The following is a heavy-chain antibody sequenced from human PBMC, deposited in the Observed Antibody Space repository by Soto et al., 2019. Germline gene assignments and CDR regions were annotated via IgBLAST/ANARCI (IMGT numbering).Heavy chain of an antibody. Sequence: GGSLRLSCAASGFTFSSYAMSWVRQAPGKGLEWVSAISGSGGSPYYADSVRGRFTISRDNSKNTLYLQMNSLRAEDTAVYYCARAGSGLYYYYYYGMDVWGQGTTVTVSS. V-gene: IGHV3-23*01. D-gene: IGHD3-10*01. CDR3: ARAGSGLYYYYYYGMDV. CDR1: GFTFSSYA. CDR2: ISGSGGSP. J-gene: IGHJ6*02.